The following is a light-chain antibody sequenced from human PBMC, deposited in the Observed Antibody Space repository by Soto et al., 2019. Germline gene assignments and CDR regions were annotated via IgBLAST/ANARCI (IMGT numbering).Light chain of an antibody. V-gene: IGKV1-8*01. Sequence: AIRMTQSPSSFSASTGDRVTITCRASQGISSYLAWYQQKPGKAPKLLIYAASTLQSGVPSRFSGSGSGTDFTLTISCLQSEDFATYDCRQYYSYPSLTFVGGTKVEIK. CDR3: RQYYSYPSLT. CDR2: AAS. J-gene: IGKJ4*01. CDR1: QGISSY.